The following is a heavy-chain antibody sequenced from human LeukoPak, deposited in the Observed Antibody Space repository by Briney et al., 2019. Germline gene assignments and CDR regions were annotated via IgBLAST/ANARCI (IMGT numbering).Heavy chain of an antibody. V-gene: IGHV3-30*18. D-gene: IGHD1-1*01. CDR2: VSYDEINK. CDR3: ANWNGEVGIDV. Sequence: GVSLTLSCAASELTVSSTYINWVRQAPGKGLEWVAVVSYDEINKYYADSVKGRITISRDNSNNSLYLQMSSLSADVTAVYFCANWNGEVGIDVWGQGTMVTVSS. J-gene: IGHJ6*02. CDR1: ELTVSSTY.